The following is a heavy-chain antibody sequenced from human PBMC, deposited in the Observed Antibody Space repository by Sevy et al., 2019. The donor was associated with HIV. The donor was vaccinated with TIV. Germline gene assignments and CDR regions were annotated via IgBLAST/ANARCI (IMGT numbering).Heavy chain of an antibody. CDR3: ARDRLGITISAEWGGGMDV. Sequence: GGSLRLSCAASGFTLSSYGMHWVRQAPGKGLEWVAVIRYDGSNKYYADSVKGRFTISRDNSKNTLYLQMNSLRAEETAGYYCARDRLGITISAEWGGGMDVWGQGTTVTVSS. D-gene: IGHD3-3*01. CDR2: IRYDGSNK. V-gene: IGHV3-33*01. CDR1: GFTLSSYG. J-gene: IGHJ6*02.